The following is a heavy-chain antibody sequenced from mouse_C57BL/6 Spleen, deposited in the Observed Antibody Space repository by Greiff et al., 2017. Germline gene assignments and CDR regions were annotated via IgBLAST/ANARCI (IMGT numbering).Heavy chain of an antibody. CDR2: IYPGDGDT. J-gene: IGHJ2*01. CDR1: GYAFSSSW. V-gene: IGHV1-82*01. CDR3: APNWDGY. D-gene: IGHD4-1*02. Sequence: QVQLQQSGPELVKPGASVKISCKASGYAFSSSWMNWVKQRPGKGLEWIGRIYPGDGDTNYNGKFKGKATLTADKSSSTAYMQLSSLTSEDSAVYFCAPNWDGYWGQGTTLTVSS.